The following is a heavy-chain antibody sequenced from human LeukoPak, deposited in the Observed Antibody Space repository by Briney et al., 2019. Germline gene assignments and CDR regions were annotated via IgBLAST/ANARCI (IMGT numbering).Heavy chain of an antibody. CDR3: ARGGGLDV. CDR1: GLIFRNYA. D-gene: IGHD3-16*01. CDR2: INHNGNVN. Sequence: PGGSLRLSCTASGLIFRNYAMTWVRQAPGKGLEWVASINHNGNVNYYVDSVKGRFTISRDNAKNSLYLQMSNLRAEDTAVYFCARGGGLDVWGQGATVTVSS. V-gene: IGHV3-7*03. J-gene: IGHJ6*02.